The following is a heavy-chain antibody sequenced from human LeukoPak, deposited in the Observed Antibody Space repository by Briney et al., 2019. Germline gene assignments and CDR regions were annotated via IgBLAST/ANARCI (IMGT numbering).Heavy chain of an antibody. Sequence: VASVKVSCKASGGTFSSYAISWVRQAPGQGLEWMGGIIPIFGTANYAQKFQGRVTITTDESTSTAYMELSSLRSEDTAVYYCARVSSPCTNGVCEVLGNWFDPWGQGTLVTVSS. CDR2: IIPIFGTA. V-gene: IGHV1-69*05. CDR3: ARVSSPCTNGVCEVLGNWFDP. D-gene: IGHD2-8*01. CDR1: GGTFSSYA. J-gene: IGHJ5*02.